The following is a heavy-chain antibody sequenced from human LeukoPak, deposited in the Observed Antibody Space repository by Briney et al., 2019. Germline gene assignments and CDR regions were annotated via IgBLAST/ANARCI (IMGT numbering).Heavy chain of an antibody. CDR3: ARGSSWYYFDY. Sequence: GGSLRLSCAASGFTVSSNYMSWVRQAPGKGLEWVSVIYSGGSTYYADSVKGRFTISRDNSKNTLYLQMNSLRAEDTAVHYCARGSSWYYFDYWGQGTLVTVSS. D-gene: IGHD6-13*01. CDR2: IYSGGST. CDR1: GFTVSSNY. V-gene: IGHV3-53*01. J-gene: IGHJ4*02.